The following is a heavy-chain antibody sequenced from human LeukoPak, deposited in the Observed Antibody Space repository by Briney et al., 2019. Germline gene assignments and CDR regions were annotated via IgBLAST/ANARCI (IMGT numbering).Heavy chain of an antibody. D-gene: IGHD2-8*01. V-gene: IGHV3-21*01. J-gene: IGHJ4*02. CDR2: ISRSSAYI. Sequence: GGSLRLSCAASGFTFSSYEMNWVRQAPGKGLEWVSSISRSSAYIYYADSVKGRFTISRDNAKNSLYLQMNSLRAEDTAVYYCARSNIVLMVYAIPPDYWGQGTLVTVSS. CDR1: GFTFSSYE. CDR3: ARSNIVLMVYAIPPDY.